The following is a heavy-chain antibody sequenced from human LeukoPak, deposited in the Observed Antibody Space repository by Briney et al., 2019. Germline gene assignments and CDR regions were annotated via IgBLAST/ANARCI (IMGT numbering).Heavy chain of an antibody. CDR1: GFTFSNYA. V-gene: IGHV3-23*02. CDR2: IYGSDDKT. J-gene: IGHJ5*02. D-gene: IGHD2-15*01. Sequence: GGSLGLPCVASGFTFSNYAMSWFRRPPGKGLELVSGIYGSDDKTVYGDAVKGRFTISRDNSKNTLYLQMNSLRADDTAVYYCAKTQGYYDAWGQGALVTVSS. CDR3: AKTQGYYDA.